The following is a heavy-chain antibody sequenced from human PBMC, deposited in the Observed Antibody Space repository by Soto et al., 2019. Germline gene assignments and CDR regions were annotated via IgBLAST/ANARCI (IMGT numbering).Heavy chain of an antibody. Sequence: ASVKVSCKASGGTFSSYTISWVRQAPGQGLEWMGRIIPILGIANYAQKFQGRVTITADKSTSTAYMELSSLRSEDTAVYYCARLALGYCSSTSCYSWFDPWGQGTLVTVSS. CDR2: IIPILGIA. CDR1: GGTFSSYT. J-gene: IGHJ5*02. V-gene: IGHV1-69*02. CDR3: ARLALGYCSSTSCYSWFDP. D-gene: IGHD2-2*01.